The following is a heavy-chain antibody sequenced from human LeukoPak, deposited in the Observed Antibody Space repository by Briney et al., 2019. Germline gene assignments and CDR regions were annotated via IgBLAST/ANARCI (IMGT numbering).Heavy chain of an antibody. J-gene: IGHJ4*02. CDR3: ARHKVLWFGELSLDY. CDR2: INHSGST. Sequence: SETLSLTCAVYGGSFSGYYWSWIRQPPGKGLEWIGEINHSGSTNYNPSLKSRVTISVDTSKNQFSLKLSPVTAADTAVYYCARHKVLWFGELSLDYWGQGTLVTVSS. V-gene: IGHV4-34*01. D-gene: IGHD3-10*01. CDR1: GGSFSGYY.